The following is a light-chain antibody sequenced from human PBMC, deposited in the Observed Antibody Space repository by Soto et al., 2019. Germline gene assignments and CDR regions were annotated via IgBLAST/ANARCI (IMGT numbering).Light chain of an antibody. V-gene: IGKV3-15*01. J-gene: IGKJ5*01. CDR1: QSVSNN. Sequence: EIVMTQSPATLSVSPGGTATVSCRSSQSVSNNVAWYQQKPGQAPRLLILGASTRATGIPARFSGSGSGTEFTLSISSLQSEDFAVYYCKQYKEWPPFTFGQGTRLEIK. CDR3: KQYKEWPPFT. CDR2: GAS.